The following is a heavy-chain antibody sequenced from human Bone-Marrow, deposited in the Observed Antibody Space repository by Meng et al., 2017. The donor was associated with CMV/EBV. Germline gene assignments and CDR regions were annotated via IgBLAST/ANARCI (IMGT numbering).Heavy chain of an antibody. D-gene: IGHD3-16*01. CDR1: GFSFSNYW. Sequence: GGSLRLSCAASGFSFSNYWMTWVRQAPGKGLEWVSVIYSGGSTYYADSVKGRFTISRDNSKNTLYLQMNSLRAEDTAVYYCARFEGGWFDPWGQGNLVNVAS. V-gene: IGHV3-53*01. CDR2: IYSGGST. CDR3: ARFEGGWFDP. J-gene: IGHJ5*02.